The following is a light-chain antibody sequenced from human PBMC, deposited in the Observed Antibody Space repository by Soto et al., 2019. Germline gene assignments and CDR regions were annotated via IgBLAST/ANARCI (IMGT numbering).Light chain of an antibody. Sequence: DIVLTQSPAPLSLSPGVRATLSCWASQSVSSSYLAWYQQKPGLAPRLLIYDAFSRATGIPDRFSVSGSGTDFTLTISRLEPEDFAVYYCQQYGSSPITVGQGTRLEIK. J-gene: IGKJ5*01. CDR2: DAF. CDR1: QSVSSSY. V-gene: IGKV3D-20*01. CDR3: QQYGSSPIT.